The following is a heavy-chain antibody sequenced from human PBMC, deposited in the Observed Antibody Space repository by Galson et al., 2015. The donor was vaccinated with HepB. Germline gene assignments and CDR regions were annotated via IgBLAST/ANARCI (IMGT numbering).Heavy chain of an antibody. D-gene: IGHD2-21*01. J-gene: IGHJ4*02. CDR1: GDSVSSNSAS. V-gene: IGHV6-1*01. CDR2: TYYRLRWYT. Sequence: CAISGDSVSSNSASWNWIRQSPSRGLEWLGRTYYRLRWYTDYAFSVVSRITINPDTSRNQFSLQLNSVTPEDTAVYYCVRDGGFLSTLWYGFNCWGQGTLVTVSS. CDR3: VRDGGFLSTLWYGFNC.